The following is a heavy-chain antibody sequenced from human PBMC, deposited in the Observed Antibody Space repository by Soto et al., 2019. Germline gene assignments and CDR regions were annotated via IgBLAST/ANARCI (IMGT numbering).Heavy chain of an antibody. V-gene: IGHV4-34*01. CDR1: GGSFSGYY. CDR2: INHSGST. CDR3: ARGRSIVVVPAAIFWFDP. J-gene: IGHJ5*02. D-gene: IGHD2-2*01. Sequence: SETLSLTCAVYGGSFSGYYWSWIRQPPGKGLEWIGEINHSGSTNYNPSLKSRVTISVDTSKNQFSLKLSFVTAADTAVFYCARGRSIVVVPAAIFWFDPWGQGTLVTVS.